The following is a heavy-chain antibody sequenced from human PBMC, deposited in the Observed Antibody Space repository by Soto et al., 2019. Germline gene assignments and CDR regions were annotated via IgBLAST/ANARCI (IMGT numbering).Heavy chain of an antibody. CDR2: IGTAGDT. V-gene: IGHV3-13*01. CDR3: AKSQGAAAGTRAYFDY. J-gene: IGHJ4*02. CDR1: GFTFSSYD. D-gene: IGHD6-13*01. Sequence: EVQLVESGGGLVQPGGSLRLSCAASGFTFSSYDMHWVRQATGKGLEWVSAIGTAGDTYYPGSVKGRFTISRDNSKNTLYLQMNSLRAEDTAVYYCAKSQGAAAGTRAYFDYWGQGTLVTVSS.